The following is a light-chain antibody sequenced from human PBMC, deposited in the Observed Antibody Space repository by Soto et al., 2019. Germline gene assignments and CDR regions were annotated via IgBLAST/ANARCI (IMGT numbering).Light chain of an antibody. Sequence: EIVLTQSPATLSVSPGERATLSCRASESVGTNLAWYQQKPGQAPRLLIYGASTRAAGISARFSGSGSGTEFTLTISSLRSEDFAIYYCQQHFDWPPLTFGQGTKVDIK. CDR1: ESVGTN. V-gene: IGKV3D-15*01. CDR3: QQHFDWPPLT. J-gene: IGKJ1*01. CDR2: GAS.